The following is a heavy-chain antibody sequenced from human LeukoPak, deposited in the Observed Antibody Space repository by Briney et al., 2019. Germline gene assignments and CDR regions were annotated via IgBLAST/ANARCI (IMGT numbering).Heavy chain of an antibody. CDR3: ARDDRPAYYYDSSGYSDWYFDL. D-gene: IGHD3-22*01. V-gene: IGHV4-59*12. J-gene: IGHJ2*01. CDR2: IYYRGST. Sequence: PSETLSLTCTISGGSISSDYWSWIRQPPGKGLEWIGYIYYRGSTNYNPSLKSRVTISVDTSKNQFSLKLGSVTAADTAVYYCARDDRPAYYYDSSGYSDWYFDLWGRGTLVTVSS. CDR1: GGSISSDY.